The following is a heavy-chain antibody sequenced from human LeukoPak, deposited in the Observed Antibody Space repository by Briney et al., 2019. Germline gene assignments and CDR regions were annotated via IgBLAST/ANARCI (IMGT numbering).Heavy chain of an antibody. V-gene: IGHV1-18*01. Sequence: ASVKVSCKAPGYTFTSYGISWVRQAPGQGLEWMGWISAYNGNTNYAQKLQGRVTMTTDTSTSTAYMELRSLRSDDTAVYYCARGYSSSWYGTLNWFDPWGQGTLVTVSS. J-gene: IGHJ5*02. D-gene: IGHD6-13*01. CDR1: GYTFTSYG. CDR3: ARGYSSSWYGTLNWFDP. CDR2: ISAYNGNT.